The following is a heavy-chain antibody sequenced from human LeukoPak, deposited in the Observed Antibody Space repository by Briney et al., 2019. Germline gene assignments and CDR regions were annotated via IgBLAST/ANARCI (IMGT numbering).Heavy chain of an antibody. V-gene: IGHV1-69*13. CDR1: GGTFSSYA. CDR3: ARSLGMGYNI. CDR2: IIPIFGTP. J-gene: IGHJ3*02. Sequence: SVTVSCKASGGTFSSYAISWVRQAPGQGLEWMGGIIPIFGTPNYAQKFQGRVTITADGSTSTAYMELSSLRSEDTAVYYCARSLGMGYNIWGQGTMVTVSS. D-gene: IGHD5-24*01.